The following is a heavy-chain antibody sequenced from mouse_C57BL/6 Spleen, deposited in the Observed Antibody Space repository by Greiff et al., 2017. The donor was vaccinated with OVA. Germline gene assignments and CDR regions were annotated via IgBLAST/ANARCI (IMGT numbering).Heavy chain of an antibody. J-gene: IGHJ3*01. D-gene: IGHD1-1*01. CDR1: GFTFSDYG. V-gene: IGHV5-17*01. CDR2: ISSGSSTI. Sequence: EVHLVESGGGLVKPGGSLKLSCAASGFTFSDYGMHWVRQAPEKGLEWVAYISSGSSTIYYADTVKGRFTISRDNAKNTLFLQMTSLRSEDTAMYYCAILLRSSWFAYWGQGTLVTVSA. CDR3: AILLRSSWFAY.